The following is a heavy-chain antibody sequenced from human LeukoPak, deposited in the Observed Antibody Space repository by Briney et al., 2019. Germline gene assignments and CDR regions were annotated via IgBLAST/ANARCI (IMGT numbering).Heavy chain of an antibody. CDR2: ISYDGGNK. CDR3: ARDQVRAAGTPHFDY. D-gene: IGHD6-13*01. V-gene: IGHV3-30*04. CDR1: GFTFSSYA. J-gene: IGHJ4*02. Sequence: SGGSLRLSCAASGFTFSSYAMHWVRQAPGKGLEWVAVISYDGGNKYYADSVKGRFTISRDNSKNTLYLQMNSLRAEDTAVYYCARDQVRAAGTPHFDYWGQGTLVTVSS.